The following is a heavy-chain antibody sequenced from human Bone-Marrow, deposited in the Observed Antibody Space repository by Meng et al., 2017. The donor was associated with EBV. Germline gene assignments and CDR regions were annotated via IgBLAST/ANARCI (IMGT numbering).Heavy chain of an antibody. Sequence: QVQLVQSGSELKKPGASVKVAFKTSGYTFTSYTRNWVRQAPGQGLEWMGWINTNTGNPTYALGFTGRIVFSLDTSVSTAYLQISSLKADDTGAYYCATSNNWSDFHYWGQGTLVTVSS. V-gene: IGHV7-4-1*02. CDR3: ATSNNWSDFHY. J-gene: IGHJ4*02. D-gene: IGHD1-1*01. CDR2: INTNTGNP. CDR1: GYTFTSYT.